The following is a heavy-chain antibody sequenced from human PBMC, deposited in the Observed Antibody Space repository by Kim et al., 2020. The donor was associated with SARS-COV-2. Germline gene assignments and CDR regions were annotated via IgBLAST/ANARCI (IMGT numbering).Heavy chain of an antibody. CDR2: INHSGST. V-gene: IGHV4-34*01. CDR3: ARGTRQWLSRHYYYYMDV. CDR1: GGSFSGYY. Sequence: SETLSLTCAVYGGSFSGYYWSWIRQPPGKGLEWIGEINHSGSTNYNPPLKNRVTISVDTSKNQLSLKLSSVTAADTAVYYCARGTRQWLSRHYYYYMDVWGKGTTVTVSS. J-gene: IGHJ6*03. D-gene: IGHD6-19*01.